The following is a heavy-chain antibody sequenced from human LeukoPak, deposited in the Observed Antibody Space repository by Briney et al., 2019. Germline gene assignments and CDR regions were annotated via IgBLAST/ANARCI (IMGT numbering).Heavy chain of an antibody. CDR2: VHLDGRT. Sequence: PSETLSLTCGVSGGSVINTNWWTWVRQPPGKGLEWIVEVHLDGRTNYNPSLESRLTMSVDVSENQVSLKLTSVTAADTAVYYCAREGGFYRPLDYSGQGTLVTVSS. CDR1: GGSVINTNW. J-gene: IGHJ4*02. CDR3: AREGGFYRPLDY. D-gene: IGHD3-3*01. V-gene: IGHV4-4*02.